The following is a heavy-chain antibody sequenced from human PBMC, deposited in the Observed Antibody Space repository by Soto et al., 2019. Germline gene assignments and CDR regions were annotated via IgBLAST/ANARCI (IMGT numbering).Heavy chain of an antibody. V-gene: IGHV1-46*01. CDR1: GYTFTSYY. CDR3: ARPIFGVGYYYYGMDV. J-gene: IGHJ6*02. D-gene: IGHD3-3*01. CDR2: INPSGGST. Sequence: GASVKVSCKASGYTFTSYYMHWVRQAPGQGLEWMGIINPSGGSTSYAQKFQGRVTMTRDTSTSTVYMELSSLRPEDTAVYYCARPIFGVGYYYYGMDVWGQGTTVTVSS.